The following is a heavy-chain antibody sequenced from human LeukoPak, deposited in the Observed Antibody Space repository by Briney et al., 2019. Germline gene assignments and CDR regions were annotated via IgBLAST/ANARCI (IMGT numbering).Heavy chain of an antibody. D-gene: IGHD2-2*03. CDR1: GFTFSSYS. CDR2: ISSSSSYI. J-gene: IGHJ3*02. Sequence: GGSLRLSCAASGFTFSSYSMNWVRQAPGKGLEWVSSISSSSSYIYYADSVKGRFTISRDNAKNSLYLQMNSLRAEDTAVYYCARVDRYTDAFDIWGQGTMVTVSS. V-gene: IGHV3-21*01. CDR3: ARVDRYTDAFDI.